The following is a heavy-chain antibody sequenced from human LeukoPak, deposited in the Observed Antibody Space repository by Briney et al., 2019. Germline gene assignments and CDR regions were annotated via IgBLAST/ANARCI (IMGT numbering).Heavy chain of an antibody. CDR1: GYTFTGYY. CDR3: ARGRSDYGDYYIDY. V-gene: IGHV1-2*02. Sequence: ASVKISCKASGYTFTGYYMHWVRQAPGQGLEWMGWINPNSGGTNYAQKFQGRVTMTRDTSISTAYMELSRLRSDDTAVYYCARGRSDYGDYYIDYWGQGTLVTVSS. J-gene: IGHJ4*02. CDR2: INPNSGGT. D-gene: IGHD4-17*01.